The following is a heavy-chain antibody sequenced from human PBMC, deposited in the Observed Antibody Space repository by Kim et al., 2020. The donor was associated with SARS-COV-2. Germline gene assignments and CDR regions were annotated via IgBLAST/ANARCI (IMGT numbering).Heavy chain of an antibody. D-gene: IGHD2-2*01. Sequence: GGSLRLSCAASGFTFSSYGMHWVRQAPGKGLEWVAVISYDGSNKYYADSVKGRFTISRDNSKNTLYLQMNSLRAEDTAVYYCAKEVVPAALKSSFDYWG. V-gene: IGHV3-30*18. CDR3: AKEVVPAALKSSFDY. CDR2: ISYDGSNK. J-gene: IGHJ4*01. CDR1: GFTFSSYG.